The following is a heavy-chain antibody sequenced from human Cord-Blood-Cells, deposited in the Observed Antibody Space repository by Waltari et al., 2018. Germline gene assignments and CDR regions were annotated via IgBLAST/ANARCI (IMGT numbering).Heavy chain of an antibody. V-gene: IGHV1-3*01. J-gene: IGHJ6*02. CDR2: INAGNGNT. CDR3: ARGRVQQLRDYYGMDV. CDR1: GYTFTSYA. D-gene: IGHD6-13*01. Sequence: QVQLVQSGAEVKKPGASVKVSCKASGYTFTSYAMHWVRQAPGQRLERMGWINAGNGNTKYSQKFQGRVTITRDTSASTAYMELSSLRSEDTAVYYCARGRVQQLRDYYGMDVWGQGTTVTVSS.